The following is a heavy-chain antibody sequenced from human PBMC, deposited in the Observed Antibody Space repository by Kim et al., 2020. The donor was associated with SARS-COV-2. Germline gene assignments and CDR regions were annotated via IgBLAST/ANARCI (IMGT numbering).Heavy chain of an antibody. CDR2: IATFLNMV. CDR1: GGTISSSA. D-gene: IGHD3-10*01. Sequence: SVKVSCKASGGTISSSALNWVRQAPGQGLEWLGGIATFLNMVNYAQKFQGRLTITADETTSTAYMELTSLTSEDTAGYYCARDPMVRGLGVDYWGQGTL. J-gene: IGHJ4*02. CDR3: ARDPMVRGLGVDY. V-gene: IGHV1-69*10.